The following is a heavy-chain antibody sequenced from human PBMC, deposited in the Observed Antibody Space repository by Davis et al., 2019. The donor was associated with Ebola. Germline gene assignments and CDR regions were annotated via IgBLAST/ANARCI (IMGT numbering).Heavy chain of an antibody. CDR2: IIPILGIA. V-gene: IGHV1-69*04. Sequence: SVKVSCKASGGTFSSYAISWVRQAPGQGLEWMGRIIPILGIANYAQKFQGRVTITADKSTSTAYMELSSLRSEDTAVYYCARPSWSGYLGDAFDIWGQGTMVTVSS. D-gene: IGHD3-3*01. CDR1: GGTFSSYA. CDR3: ARPSWSGYLGDAFDI. J-gene: IGHJ3*02.